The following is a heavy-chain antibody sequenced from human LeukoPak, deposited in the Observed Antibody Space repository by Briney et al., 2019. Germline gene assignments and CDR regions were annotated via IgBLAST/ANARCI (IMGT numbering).Heavy chain of an antibody. CDR1: GFTFSSYA. V-gene: IGHV3-23*01. CDR3: AKRKYSSYPGGPDY. CDR2: ISGTSDRT. D-gene: IGHD6-6*01. J-gene: IGHJ4*02. Sequence: GGSLRLSCAGSGFTFSSYAMSWVRQAPEKGLEWVSVISGTSDRTFYADSVKGRFTISRDKSKNTLYLQMNSLRAEDTAVYYCAKRKYSSYPGGPDYWGQGTLVTVSS.